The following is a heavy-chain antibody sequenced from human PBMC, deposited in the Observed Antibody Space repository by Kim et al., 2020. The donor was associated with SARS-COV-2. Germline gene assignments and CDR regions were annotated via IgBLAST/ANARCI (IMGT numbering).Heavy chain of an antibody. V-gene: IGHV4-34*01. D-gene: IGHD3-3*01. CDR3: ARGIFGVVIIPYYYYYMDV. J-gene: IGHJ6*03. CDR2: ITYSGKT. Sequence: DWIGNITYSGKTYNTPSLKSRVTISVDTSQNQIAPKLSSVTAAETGVYYCARGIFGVVIIPYYYYYMDVWGKGTTVTVSS.